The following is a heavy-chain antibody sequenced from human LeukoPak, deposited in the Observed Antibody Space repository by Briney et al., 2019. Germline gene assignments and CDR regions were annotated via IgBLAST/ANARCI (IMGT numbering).Heavy chain of an antibody. CDR1: AFSLTDYW. V-gene: IGHV3-23*01. D-gene: IGHD2-8*02. J-gene: IGHJ5*02. CDR2: ISGSGGST. Sequence: GGSLRLSCAASAFSLTDYWMSWVRQAPGKGLEWVSAISGSGGSTYYADSVKGRFTISRDNSKNTLYLQMNSLRAEDTAVYYCARRASGGIDPWGQGTLVTVSS. CDR3: ARRASGGIDP.